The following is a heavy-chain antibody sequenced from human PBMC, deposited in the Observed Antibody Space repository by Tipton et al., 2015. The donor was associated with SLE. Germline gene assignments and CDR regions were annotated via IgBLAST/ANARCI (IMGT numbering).Heavy chain of an antibody. J-gene: IGHJ4*02. D-gene: IGHD2-15*01. V-gene: IGHV3-11*06. CDR1: GFTFSDYY. CDR3: ARDFSGGSWADY. Sequence: SLRLSCAASGFTFSDYYMTWIRQAPGKGLEWVSYINGRSSHTHYADSVKGRFTISRDNAKNSLFLQMDSLRADDTAVYYCARDFSGGSWADYWGQGTLVTVSS. CDR2: INGRSSHT.